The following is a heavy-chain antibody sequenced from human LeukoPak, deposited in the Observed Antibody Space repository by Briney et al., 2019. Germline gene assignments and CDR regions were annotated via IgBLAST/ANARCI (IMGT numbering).Heavy chain of an antibody. CDR1: GFTFSSYD. D-gene: IGHD3-22*01. J-gene: IGHJ4*02. V-gene: IGHV3-30*02. Sequence: GGSLRLSCAASGFTFSSYDMHWVRQAPGKGLEWVAFIRYDGSNKYYADSVKGRFTISRDNSKNTLYLQMNSLRAEDTAVYYCAKDLDRMIVVVTNFDYWGQGTLVTVSS. CDR3: AKDLDRMIVVVTNFDY. CDR2: IRYDGSNK.